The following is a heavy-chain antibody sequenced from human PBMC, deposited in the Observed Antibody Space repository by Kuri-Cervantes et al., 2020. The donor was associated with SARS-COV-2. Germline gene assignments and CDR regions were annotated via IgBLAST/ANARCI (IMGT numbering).Heavy chain of an antibody. J-gene: IGHJ4*02. CDR2: TRNKANSYTT. Sequence: SRAASGFTFSDHYMDWVRQAPGKGLEWVGRTRNKANSYTTEYAASVKGRFTISRDDSKNSLYLQMNSLKTEDTAVYYCASAVAGLFDYWGQGTLVTVSS. D-gene: IGHD6-19*01. CDR3: ASAVAGLFDY. CDR1: GFTFSDHY. V-gene: IGHV3-72*01.